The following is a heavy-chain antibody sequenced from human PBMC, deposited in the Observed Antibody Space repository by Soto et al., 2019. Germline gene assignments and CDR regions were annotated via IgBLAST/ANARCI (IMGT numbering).Heavy chain of an antibody. CDR2: IYYTGSA. J-gene: IGHJ4*02. Sequence: QVQLQESGPGLVKPSGTLSLTCVVSGGSISSDIWWSWVRQPPGKGLEWIGEIYYTGSANYNPSLRSRVTMSVDKSNNQFSLKLSSVTAADTGVYYCARSGKIIAARGFDYWGQGTLVTVSS. CDR3: ARSGKIIAARGFDY. D-gene: IGHD6-6*01. CDR1: GGSISSDIW. V-gene: IGHV4-4*02.